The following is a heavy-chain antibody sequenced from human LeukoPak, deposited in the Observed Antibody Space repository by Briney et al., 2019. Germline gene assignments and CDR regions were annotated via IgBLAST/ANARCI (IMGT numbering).Heavy chain of an antibody. CDR3: ARGRGFDP. Sequence: PSETLSLTCAVYGGSFSDYYWSWNRQPPGKGLEWIGEINHSGSTNYNPSLKSRVTISVDTSKNQFSLKLSSVTAADTAVYYCARGRGFDPWGQGTLVTVSS. CDR1: GGSFSDYY. J-gene: IGHJ5*02. CDR2: INHSGST. V-gene: IGHV4-34*01.